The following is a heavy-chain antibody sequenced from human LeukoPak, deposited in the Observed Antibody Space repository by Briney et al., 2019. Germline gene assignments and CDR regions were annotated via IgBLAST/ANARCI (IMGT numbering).Heavy chain of an antibody. CDR2: INPNSGGT. CDR3: ATHFMITFGGVIVNDY. D-gene: IGHD3-16*02. V-gene: IGHV1-2*06. Sequence: ASVKVSCKASGGTFSSYAISWVRQAPGQGLEWMGRINPNSGGTNYAQKFQGRVTMTRDTSISTAYMELSRLRSDDTAVYYCATHFMITFGGVIVNDYWGQGTLVTVSS. J-gene: IGHJ4*02. CDR1: GGTFSSYA.